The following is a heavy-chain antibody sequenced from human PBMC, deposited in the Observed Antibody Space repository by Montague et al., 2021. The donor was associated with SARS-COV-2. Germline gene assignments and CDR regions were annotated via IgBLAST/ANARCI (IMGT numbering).Heavy chain of an antibody. CDR2: IYYSGRT. Sequence: SETLSLTCTVSGGSISSYYWNWIRQPPGKGLKWIGYIYYSGRTNYNPSLKSRVTISVDTSKNQFSLKLSSVTAADTAVYYCARGGGSGYRYYFDYWGQGSLVTVSS. D-gene: IGHD3-22*01. V-gene: IGHV4-59*01. J-gene: IGHJ4*02. CDR1: GGSISSYY. CDR3: ARGGGSGYRYYFDY.